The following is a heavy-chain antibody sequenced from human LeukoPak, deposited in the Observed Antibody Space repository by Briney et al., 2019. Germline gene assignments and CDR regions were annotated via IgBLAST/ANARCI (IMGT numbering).Heavy chain of an antibody. V-gene: IGHV4-59*01. D-gene: IGHD1-26*01. CDR2: IDYSGST. J-gene: IGHJ5*02. Sequence: PSETLSLTCTVSGGSISSYYWSWIRQPPGKGLDWIGYIDYSGSTNYNPSLKSRVTISVDTSKNQFSLSLSSVIAADTAVYYCARSGPSGSYYNWFDPWGQGTLVTASS. CDR1: GGSISSYY. CDR3: ARSGPSGSYYNWFDP.